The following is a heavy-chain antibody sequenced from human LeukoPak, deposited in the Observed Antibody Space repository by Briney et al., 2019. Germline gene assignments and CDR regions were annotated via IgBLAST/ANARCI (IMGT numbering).Heavy chain of an antibody. CDR2: ISSSGSTI. CDR1: GFTFSDNY. V-gene: IGHV3-11*01. CDR3: ARVFEDVPQFDY. Sequence: PGGSLRLSCAASGFTFSDNYMSWIRQAPGKGLEWVSYISSSGSTIYYADSVKGRFTISRDNAKNSLYLQMNSLRAEDTAVYYCARVFEDVPQFDYWGQGTLVTVSS. D-gene: IGHD3-3*01. J-gene: IGHJ4*02.